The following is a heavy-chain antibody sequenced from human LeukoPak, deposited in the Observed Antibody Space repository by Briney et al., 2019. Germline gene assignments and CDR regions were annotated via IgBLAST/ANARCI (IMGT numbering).Heavy chain of an antibody. V-gene: IGHV4-4*07. J-gene: IGHJ4*02. CDR2: IRNSGSA. CDR1: GGSISPYQ. CDR3: ATGSYSGGFDK. Sequence: PSATLSLTCTVSGGSISPYQWSWIRQSAGKRLEWIGLIRNSGSADYNPSLKSRVTLSIDTSKSQISLRLTSVTAADTAVYYCATGSYSGGFDKWGQGTLVIVSS. D-gene: IGHD2-8*02.